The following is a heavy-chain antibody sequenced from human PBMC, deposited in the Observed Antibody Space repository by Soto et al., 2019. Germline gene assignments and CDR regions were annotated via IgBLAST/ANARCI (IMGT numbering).Heavy chain of an antibody. Sequence: ASVKVSCKASGGTFSSYAISWVRQAPGQGLEWMGGIIPIFGTANYAQKFQGRVTITADESTSTAYMELSSLRSEDTAVYYCARASRIRYFDWLFPHELNWFDPWGQGTLVTVSS. CDR1: GGTFSSYA. V-gene: IGHV1-69*13. CDR2: IIPIFGTA. CDR3: ARASRIRYFDWLFPHELNWFDP. J-gene: IGHJ5*02. D-gene: IGHD3-9*01.